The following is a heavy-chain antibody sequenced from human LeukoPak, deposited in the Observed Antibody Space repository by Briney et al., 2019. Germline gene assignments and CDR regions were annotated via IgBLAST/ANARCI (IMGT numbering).Heavy chain of an antibody. CDR2: ISSTISYI. J-gene: IGHJ4*02. CDR3: ASLTVIDY. V-gene: IGHV3-21*01. D-gene: IGHD4-11*01. Sequence: GGSLRLSCAASGFTSSSYSMNWVRQAPGKGLEWVSSISSTISYIYYADSVKGRFTIPRDNAKNSLYLQMNSLRAEDTAVYYCASLTVIDYWGQGTLVTVSS. CDR1: GFTSSSYS.